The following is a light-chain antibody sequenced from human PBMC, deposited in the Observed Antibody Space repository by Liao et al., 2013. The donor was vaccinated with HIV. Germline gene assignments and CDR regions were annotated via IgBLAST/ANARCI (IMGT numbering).Light chain of an antibody. V-gene: IGLV3-1*01. Sequence: SYELTQPPSVSVSPGQTASITCSGDKLGDKYACWYHQRPGQSPVLVISEDDKRPSGIPERFSGSNSGNTATLTISGAQAMDEGDYYCQAWDRGMGVFGTGTKVTVL. CDR2: EDD. CDR1: KLGDKY. CDR3: QAWDRGMGV. J-gene: IGLJ1*01.